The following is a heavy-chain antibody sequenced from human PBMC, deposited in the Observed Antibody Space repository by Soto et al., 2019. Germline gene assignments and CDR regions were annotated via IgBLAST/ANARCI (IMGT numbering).Heavy chain of an antibody. CDR1: GFSLSTSGVG. CDR2: IYLNDDK. Sequence: SCPTLVNPTQTLTLTCTFSGFSLSTSGVGVGWIRQPPGKALEWLALIYLNDDKRYSPSLKSRLTITKDTSKTQVVFTMTNMDPVDTATYDCAHRGCLGGRFDPWVQVTLVTVSS. V-gene: IGHV2-5*01. CDR3: AHRGCLGGRFDP. D-gene: IGHD2-15*01. J-gene: IGHJ5*02.